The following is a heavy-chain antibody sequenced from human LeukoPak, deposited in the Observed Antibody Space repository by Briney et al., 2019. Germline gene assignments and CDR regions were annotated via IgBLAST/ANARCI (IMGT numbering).Heavy chain of an antibody. J-gene: IGHJ4*02. Sequence: GGSLRLSCAASGFTFSSYAVLWVRQAPGKGLEWVAVISYDGSNKYYADSVKGRFTISRDNSKNTLYLQMNSLRAEDTAVYYCARDRGGIAAAVVYRFDYWGQGTLVTVSS. D-gene: IGHD6-13*01. CDR3: ARDRGGIAAAVVYRFDY. CDR2: ISYDGSNK. V-gene: IGHV3-30*01. CDR1: GFTFSSYA.